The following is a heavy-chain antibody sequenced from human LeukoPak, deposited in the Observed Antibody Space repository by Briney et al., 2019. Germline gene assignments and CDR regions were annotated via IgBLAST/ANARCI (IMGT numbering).Heavy chain of an antibody. CDR2: IYYSGST. J-gene: IGHJ4*02. CDR3: ARKSGSSYFDY. D-gene: IGHD1-26*01. Sequence: PSETLSLTCTVSGGSISSYYWSWIRQPPGKGLEWIGYIYYSGSTNYNPSLKSRVTISVDTSKNQFSLKLSSVTAADTAVYYCARKSGSSYFDYWGRGTLVTVSS. CDR1: GGSISSYY. V-gene: IGHV4-59*01.